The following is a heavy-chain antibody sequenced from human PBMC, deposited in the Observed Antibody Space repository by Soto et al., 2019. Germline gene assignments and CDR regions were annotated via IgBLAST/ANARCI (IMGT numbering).Heavy chain of an antibody. CDR1: GGSISSGGYS. CDR3: ARGKSSGFYSNYVNYYYYYGMDV. D-gene: IGHD4-4*01. J-gene: IGHJ6*02. CDR2: IYHSGST. V-gene: IGHV4-30-2*01. Sequence: SETLSLTCAVSGGSISSGGYSWSWIRQPPGKGLEWIGYIYHSGSTYYNPSLKSRVTISVDRSKNQFSLKLSSVTAADTAVYYCARGKSSGFYSNYVNYYYYYGMDVWGQGTTVTVSS.